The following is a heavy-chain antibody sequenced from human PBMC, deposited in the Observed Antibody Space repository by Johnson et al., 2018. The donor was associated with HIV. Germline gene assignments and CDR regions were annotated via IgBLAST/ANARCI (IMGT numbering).Heavy chain of an antibody. CDR1: GFTVSSSY. D-gene: IGHD6-19*01. J-gene: IGHJ3*02. CDR2: LYSGGSR. Sequence: VQLVESGGGVVRPGGSLRLSCAASGFTVSSSYMSWVRQAPGRGLEWVSVLYSGGSRYYADAVTGRSTISRDNAKNSLYLQMNSLRAEDTAVYYCARIPGSGWEHDAFDIWGQGTMVTVSS. V-gene: IGHV3-66*01. CDR3: ARIPGSGWEHDAFDI.